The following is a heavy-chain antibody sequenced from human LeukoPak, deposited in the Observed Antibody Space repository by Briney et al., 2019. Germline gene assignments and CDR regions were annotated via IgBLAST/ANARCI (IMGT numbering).Heavy chain of an antibody. CDR2: IYTSGST. Sequence: PSETLSLTCTVSGGSISSGSYYWSWIRQPAGKGLEWIGRIYTSGSTNYNPSLKSRVTISVDTSKNQFSLKLRSVTAADTAVYYCVRDWEGFNFDIWGQGTMVTVSS. J-gene: IGHJ3*02. CDR3: VRDWEGFNFDI. D-gene: IGHD1-26*01. CDR1: GGSISSGSYY. V-gene: IGHV4-61*02.